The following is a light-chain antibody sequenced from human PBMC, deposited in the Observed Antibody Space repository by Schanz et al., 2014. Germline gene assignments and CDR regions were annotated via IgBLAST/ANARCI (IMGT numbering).Light chain of an antibody. V-gene: IGKV3-20*01. CDR1: QNIFSN. J-gene: IGKJ1*01. CDR3: QQYGSSPWT. Sequence: ETVLTQSPGTLSLSPGERATLSCRASQNIFSNLAWYQQKSGQAPRLLFYGASSRATGIPDRFSGSGSGTDFTLTISRLEPEDFAVYYCQQYGSSPWTFGQGTKVEIK. CDR2: GAS.